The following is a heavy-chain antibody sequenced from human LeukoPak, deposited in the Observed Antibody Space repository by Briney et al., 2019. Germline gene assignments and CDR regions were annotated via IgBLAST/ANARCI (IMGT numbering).Heavy chain of an antibody. CDR3: AKAPVTTCRGASCYPFDY. J-gene: IGHJ4*02. Sequence: ASVKVSCKASGYTFTSYYMHWVRQAPGQGLEWMGIINPSGGSTSYAQKFQGRVTMTRDMSTSTVYMELNRLRPEDAAVYYCAKAPVTTCRGASCYPFDYWGLGTLVTVSS. D-gene: IGHD2-15*01. V-gene: IGHV1-46*01. CDR1: GYTFTSYY. CDR2: INPSGGST.